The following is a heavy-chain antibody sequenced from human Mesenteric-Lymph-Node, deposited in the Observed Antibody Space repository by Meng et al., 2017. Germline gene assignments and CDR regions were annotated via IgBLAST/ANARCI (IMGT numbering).Heavy chain of an antibody. CDR1: GYTFTGYY. CDR3: ARVGFEWLRYYFDY. D-gene: IGHD5-12*01. CDR2: INPKSGVT. Sequence: ASVKVSCKASGYTFTGYYMHWVRQAPGQGLEWMGWINPKSGVTSYAQRFQGRVTMTRDTSINTAYMELNWLRSDDTAVYYCARVGFEWLRYYFDYWGQGTLVTVSS. V-gene: IGHV1-2*02. J-gene: IGHJ4*02.